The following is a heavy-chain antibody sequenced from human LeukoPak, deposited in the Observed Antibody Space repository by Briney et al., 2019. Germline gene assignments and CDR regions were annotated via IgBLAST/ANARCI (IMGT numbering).Heavy chain of an antibody. CDR1: GASISSGSYY. V-gene: IGHV4-61*02. Sequence: SQTLSLTCTVSGASISSGSYYWNWIRQPAGKGLEWIGRIFASGSTNYNPSLKSRVTISLDTSKNQFSLKLNSVTAADTAVYYCARGYCSGGSCDSYYYYNYMDVWGKGTTVTVSS. D-gene: IGHD2-15*01. J-gene: IGHJ6*03. CDR3: ARGYCSGGSCDSYYYYNYMDV. CDR2: IFASGST.